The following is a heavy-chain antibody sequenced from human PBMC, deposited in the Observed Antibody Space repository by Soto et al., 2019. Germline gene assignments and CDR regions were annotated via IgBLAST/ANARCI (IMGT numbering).Heavy chain of an antibody. Sequence: QVQLVESGGGVVQPGRSLRLSCAASGFSFSSYALHWVRQAPGKGLEWVAAISYDASNKYSADSVKGRFTISRDNSKNTLYLQMNSLRADDTAVYYCARDRGSESYYYYGMDVWGQGTTVTVSS. D-gene: IGHD1-26*01. V-gene: IGHV3-30-3*01. CDR2: ISYDASNK. CDR3: ARDRGSESYYYYGMDV. J-gene: IGHJ6*02. CDR1: GFSFSSYA.